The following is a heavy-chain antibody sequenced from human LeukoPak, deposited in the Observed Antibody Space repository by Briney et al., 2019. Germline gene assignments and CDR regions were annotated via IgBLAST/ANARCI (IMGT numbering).Heavy chain of an antibody. CDR3: ARGWALGS. V-gene: IGHV6-1*01. CDR2: TYYRSKWYT. D-gene: IGHD3-3*02. Sequence: SQTLSLTCAISGDSVSSNRTAWNWIRQSPSRGLEWLGKTYYRSKWYTDYAVSVKSRITINPDTFKNQFFLQLNSVTPEDTAVYYCARGWALGSWGQGTLVTVSS. CDR1: GDSVSSNRTA. J-gene: IGHJ5*02.